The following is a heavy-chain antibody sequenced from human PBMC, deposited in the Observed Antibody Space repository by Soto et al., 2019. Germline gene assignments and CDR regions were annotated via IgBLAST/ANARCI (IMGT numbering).Heavy chain of an antibody. CDR3: ASPVHDYSDHNNWFDS. Sequence: GGSLRLSCAASGFTFSSYWMHWVRQAPGKGLVWVSRINGDGSATTYADSVKGRFTISRDNVQNTLYLQMNSLRSEDTAVYYCASPVHDYSDHNNWFDSWGQGTLVTVSS. V-gene: IGHV3-74*01. CDR1: GFTFSSYW. CDR2: INGDGSAT. D-gene: IGHD4-4*01. J-gene: IGHJ5*01.